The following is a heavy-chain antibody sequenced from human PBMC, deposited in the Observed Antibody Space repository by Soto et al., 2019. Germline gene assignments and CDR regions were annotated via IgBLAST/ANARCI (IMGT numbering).Heavy chain of an antibody. CDR3: ARVRFGVPVDWFDP. J-gene: IGHJ5*02. V-gene: IGHV4-59*01. D-gene: IGHD2-2*01. CDR1: GGSIGSYY. Sequence: SETLSLTCTVSGGSIGSYYWSWIRQPPGKGLEWIGYIYYSGSTNYNPSLKSRVTISVDTSKNQFSLKLSSVTAADTAVYYCARVRFGVPVDWFDPWGQGTLV. CDR2: IYYSGST.